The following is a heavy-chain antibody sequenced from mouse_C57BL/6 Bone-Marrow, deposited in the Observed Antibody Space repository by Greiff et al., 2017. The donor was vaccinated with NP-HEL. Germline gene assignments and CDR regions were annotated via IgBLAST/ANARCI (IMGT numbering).Heavy chain of an antibody. Sequence: EVKLMESGGGLVQSGRSLRLSCATSGFTFSDFYMEWVRQAPGKGLEWIAASRNKANDYTTEYSASVKGRFIVSRDTSQSILYLQMNALRAEDTAIYYCARASYYSNSYWYFDVWGTGTTVTVSS. CDR3: ARASYYSNSYWYFDV. D-gene: IGHD2-5*01. V-gene: IGHV7-1*01. J-gene: IGHJ1*03. CDR1: GFTFSDFY. CDR2: SRNKANDYTT.